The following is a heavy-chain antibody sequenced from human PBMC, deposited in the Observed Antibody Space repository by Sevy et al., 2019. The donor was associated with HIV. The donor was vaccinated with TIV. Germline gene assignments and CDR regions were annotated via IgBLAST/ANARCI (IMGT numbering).Heavy chain of an antibody. CDR3: ARRPDFAVIIPKGVLDV. CDR2: ISDSGRST. J-gene: IGHJ6*02. Sequence: GGSLRLSCAGSGFTFGTYSMTWVRQAPGKGLQWVSGISDSGRSTYYADSVQGRVTISRDNSKNTLHLHINSLRVEDTDTYYCARRPDFAVIIPKGVLDVWGQGTTVTVSS. V-gene: IGHV3-23*01. CDR1: GFTFGTYS. D-gene: IGHD3-3*01.